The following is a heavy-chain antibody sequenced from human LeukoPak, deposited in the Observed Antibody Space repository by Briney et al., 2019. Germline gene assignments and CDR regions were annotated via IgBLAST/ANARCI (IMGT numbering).Heavy chain of an antibody. J-gene: IGHJ4*02. Sequence: SETLSLTCAVYGGSFSGYYWSWIRQPPGKGLEGIGEINHSGSTNYNPSLKSRVTISVDTSKNQFSLKLSSVTAADTAVYYCARGGQWLVPDYWGQGTLVTVSS. CDR2: INHSGST. V-gene: IGHV4-34*01. CDR1: GGSFSGYY. CDR3: ARGGQWLVPDY. D-gene: IGHD6-19*01.